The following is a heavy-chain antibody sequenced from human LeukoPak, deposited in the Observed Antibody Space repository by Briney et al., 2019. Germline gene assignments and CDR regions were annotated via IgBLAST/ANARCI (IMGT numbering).Heavy chain of an antibody. CDR3: ARDQGTDTTRAYYYGMDV. CDR1: GYTFTSYA. V-gene: IGHV1-3*01. Sequence: ASVKVSCKASGYTFTSYAIHWVRQAPGQRLEWMGWISAGNGNTKYSQNFQGRVTFISNTSATTAFMELSSLRSEDAAVYYCARDQGTDTTRAYYYGMDVWGQGTTVTVSS. D-gene: IGHD4-11*01. J-gene: IGHJ6*02. CDR2: ISAGNGNT.